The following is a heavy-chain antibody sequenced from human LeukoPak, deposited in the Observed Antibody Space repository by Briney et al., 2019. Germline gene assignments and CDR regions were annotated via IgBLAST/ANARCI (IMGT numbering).Heavy chain of an antibody. V-gene: IGHV4-38-2*02. CDR3: ARSAPRRRNYYDSSGYRLYYFDY. Sequence: PSETLSLTCTVSGYSISSGYYWGWIRQPPGKGLEWIGSIYHSGSTYYNPSLKSRVTISVDTSKNQFSLKLSSVTAADTAVYYCARSAPRRRNYYDSSGYRLYYFDYWGQGTLVTVSS. D-gene: IGHD3-22*01. CDR2: IYHSGST. J-gene: IGHJ4*02. CDR1: GYSISSGYY.